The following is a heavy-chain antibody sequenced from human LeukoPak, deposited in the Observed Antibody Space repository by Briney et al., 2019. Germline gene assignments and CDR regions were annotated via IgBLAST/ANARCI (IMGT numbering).Heavy chain of an antibody. CDR1: GGSISSRSYY. V-gene: IGHV4-39*01. CDR2: SYYSGST. CDR3: ARWGLPRNRILTGYLSYFDY. D-gene: IGHD3-9*01. J-gene: IGHJ4*02. Sequence: SETLSLTCTVSGGSISSRSYYCGWIRQPPGKGLEWIGSSYYSGSTYYNPSLKSRVTISVDTSKNQFSLKLSSVTAADTAVYYCARWGLPRNRILTGYLSYFDYWGQGTLVTVSS.